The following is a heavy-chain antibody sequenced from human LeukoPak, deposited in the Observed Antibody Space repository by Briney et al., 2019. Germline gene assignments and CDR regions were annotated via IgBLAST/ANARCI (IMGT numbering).Heavy chain of an antibody. J-gene: IGHJ4*02. CDR1: GYSFPSYW. Sequence: GESLKISCKGSGYSFPSYWIGWVRQKPGKGLEWMGIIYPGDSETRYSPSFQGQVTISADKSISTAYLQGSSLKASDIAMYYCAREAYGSGSPLDYWGQGTLVTVSS. CDR3: AREAYGSGSPLDY. V-gene: IGHV5-51*01. CDR2: IYPGDSET. D-gene: IGHD3-10*01.